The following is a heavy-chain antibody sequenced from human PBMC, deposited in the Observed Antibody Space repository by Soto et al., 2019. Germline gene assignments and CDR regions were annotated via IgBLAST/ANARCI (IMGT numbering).Heavy chain of an antibody. CDR2: ISSSSSYI. J-gene: IGHJ4*02. D-gene: IGHD2-15*01. V-gene: IGHV3-21*01. CDR1: GFTFSSYS. CDR3: ARPVGYCSGGSCYQELYFDY. Sequence: EVQLVESGGGLVKPGGSLRLSCAASGFTFSSYSMNWVRQAPGKGLEWVSSISSSSSYIYYADSVKGRFTISRDNAKNSLYLQMNSPRAEDTAVYYCARPVGYCSGGSCYQELYFDYWGQGTLVTVSS.